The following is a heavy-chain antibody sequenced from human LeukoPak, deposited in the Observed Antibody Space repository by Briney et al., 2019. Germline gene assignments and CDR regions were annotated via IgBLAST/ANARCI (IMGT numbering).Heavy chain of an antibody. D-gene: IGHD3-10*01. CDR1: GGSFSGYY. CDR2: INHSGST. Sequence: SETLSLTCAVFGGSFSGYYWSWIRQPPGKGLEWIGEINHSGSTNYNPSLKSRVTISVDTSKNQFSLKLSSVTAADTAVYYCARGSGSYRAEDYWGQGTLVTVSS. CDR3: ARGSGSYRAEDY. V-gene: IGHV4-34*01. J-gene: IGHJ4*02.